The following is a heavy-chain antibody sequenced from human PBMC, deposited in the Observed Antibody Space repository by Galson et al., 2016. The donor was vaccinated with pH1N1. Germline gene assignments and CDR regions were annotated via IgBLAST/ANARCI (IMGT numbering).Heavy chain of an antibody. V-gene: IGHV5-51*03. CDR1: GYSFTRYW. CDR2: VNPGGSTI. J-gene: IGHJ3*02. CDR3: ARQYDFGDYRGDAFDI. Sequence: SGAEVKKPGESLKISCKASGYSFTRYWIAWVRQVPGKGLEWVGVVNPGGSTIRYSPPFQGQVTIPSDKSINTAYLQWISLKASDTATYYCARQYDFGDYRGDAFDIWGQGTMVIVSS. D-gene: IGHD4-17*01.